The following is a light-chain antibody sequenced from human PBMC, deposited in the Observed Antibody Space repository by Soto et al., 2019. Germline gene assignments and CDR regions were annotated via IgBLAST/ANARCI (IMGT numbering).Light chain of an antibody. CDR1: QGISSW. Sequence: DIQSTQSPASVSGSLLDIVTITCRASQGISSWLAWYQQKPGKAPKLLIYAASSLQSGVPSRFSGSGSGTDFTLTISSLQPQDFATYYCQQANSFPFTFGQGTRLEIK. CDR2: AAS. V-gene: IGKV1-12*02. J-gene: IGKJ5*01. CDR3: QQANSFPFT.